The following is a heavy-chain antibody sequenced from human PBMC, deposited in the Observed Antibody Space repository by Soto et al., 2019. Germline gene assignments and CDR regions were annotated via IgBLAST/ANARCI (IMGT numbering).Heavy chain of an antibody. D-gene: IGHD2-15*01. J-gene: IGHJ6*02. V-gene: IGHV3-13*01. Sequence: EVQLVESGGGLVQPGGSLRLSCAASGFTFSSYDMHWVRQATGKGLEWVSAIGTAGDTYYPGSVKGRFTISRENAKNSLYLQMNRLRAGDTAVYYCARYSPPDCSGGSCFPYYYYGMDVWGQGTTVTVSS. CDR3: ARYSPPDCSGGSCFPYYYYGMDV. CDR2: IGTAGDT. CDR1: GFTFSSYD.